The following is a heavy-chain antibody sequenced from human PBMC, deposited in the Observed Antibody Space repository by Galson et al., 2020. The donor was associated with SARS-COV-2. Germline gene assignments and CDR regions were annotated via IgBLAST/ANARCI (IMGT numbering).Heavy chain of an antibody. D-gene: IGHD1-26*01. V-gene: IGHV3-30*18. CDR1: GFTFSSYG. J-gene: IGHJ6*02. CDR3: AKTSGSWSYYYYGMDV. Sequence: TGGSLRLSCAASGFTFSSYGMHWVRQAPGKGLEWVAVISYDGSNKYYADSVKGRFTISRDNSKNTLYLQMNSLRAEDTAVYYCAKTSGSWSYYYYGMDVWGQGTTVTVSS. CDR2: ISYDGSNK.